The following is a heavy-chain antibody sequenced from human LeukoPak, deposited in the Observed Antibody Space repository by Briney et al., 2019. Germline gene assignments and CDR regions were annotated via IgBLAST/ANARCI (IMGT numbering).Heavy chain of an antibody. V-gene: IGHV1-46*01. Sequence: ASVKVSCKASGYTFTNYYMHWVRRAPGQGLEWMGIINPSGGSTRSAQSFQDRVTMTRDTSTSTVYMELSSLRSEDTAVYYCARGPATATAWPFDYWGQGTLVTVSS. D-gene: IGHD6-13*01. CDR1: GYTFTNYY. CDR2: INPSGGST. J-gene: IGHJ4*02. CDR3: ARGPATATAWPFDY.